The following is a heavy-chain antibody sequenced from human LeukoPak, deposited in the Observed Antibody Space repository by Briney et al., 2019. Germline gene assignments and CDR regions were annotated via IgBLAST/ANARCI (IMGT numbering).Heavy chain of an antibody. CDR1: GFTFSNFW. CDR3: ARGLRYDSSESQYNWFDP. D-gene: IGHD3-22*01. Sequence: GGSLRLSCAASGFTFSNFWMNWVRQTPGKGLEWVANIKQDGSENNYVDSVKGRFTISRDNAKNSLFLQMNSLRAEDTAVYYCARGLRYDSSESQYNWFDPWGQGTLVIVSS. J-gene: IGHJ5*02. V-gene: IGHV3-7*01. CDR2: IKQDGSEN.